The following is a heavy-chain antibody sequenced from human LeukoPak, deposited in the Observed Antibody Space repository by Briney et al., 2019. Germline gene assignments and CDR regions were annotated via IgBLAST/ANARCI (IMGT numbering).Heavy chain of an antibody. CDR2: IKPDGSEK. J-gene: IGHJ4*02. Sequence: GGSLRLSCAASGFTFSNYWMAWVRQAPGKGLEWVANIKPDGSEKYDADSVKGRFTISRDNAKNSLYLQMNSLRDEDTSVYYCVRARVDYWGQGTLVTVSS. CDR3: VRARVDY. CDR1: GFTFSNYW. V-gene: IGHV3-7*04.